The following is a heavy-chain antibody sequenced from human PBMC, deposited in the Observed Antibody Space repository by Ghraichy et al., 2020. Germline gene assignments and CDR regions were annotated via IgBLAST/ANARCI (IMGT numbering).Heavy chain of an antibody. CDR3: AIESRLVNSNFDY. Sequence: GGSLRLSCAASGFTFSSYAMSWVRKAPGKGLEWVSAISGSGGSTYYADSVKGRFTISRDNSKNTLYLQMNSLRAEDTAVYYCAIESRLVNSNFDYWGQGTLVTVSS. CDR1: GFTFSSYA. D-gene: IGHD3-16*02. V-gene: IGHV3-23*01. J-gene: IGHJ4*02. CDR2: ISGSGGST.